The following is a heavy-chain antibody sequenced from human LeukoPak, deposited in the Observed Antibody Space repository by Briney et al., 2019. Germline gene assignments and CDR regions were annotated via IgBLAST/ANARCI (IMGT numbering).Heavy chain of an antibody. CDR3: ARCRGDYYYYYMDV. CDR1: GYTFTNYG. D-gene: IGHD4-17*01. J-gene: IGHJ6*03. Sequence: ASVKVSCKASGYTFTNYGISWVRQAPGQGLEWMGWISAYNGNTNYAQKLQGRVTMTTDTSTSTAYMELRSLKSDDTAVYYCARCRGDYYYYYMDVWGKGTTVTVSS. CDR2: ISAYNGNT. V-gene: IGHV1-18*01.